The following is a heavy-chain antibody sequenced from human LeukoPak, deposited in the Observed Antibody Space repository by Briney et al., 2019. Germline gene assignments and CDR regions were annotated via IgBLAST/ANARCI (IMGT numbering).Heavy chain of an antibody. CDR1: GFTFSSYA. J-gene: IGHJ6*02. D-gene: IGHD6-19*01. CDR3: AREGKQWLVPLYYGMDV. V-gene: IGHV3-30-3*01. CDR2: ISYDGSNK. Sequence: GRSLRLSCAASGFTFSSYAMHWVRQAPGKGLEWVAVISYDGSNKYYADSVKGRFTISRDNSENTLYLQMNSLRAEDTAVYYCAREGKQWLVPLYYGMDVWGQGTTVTVSS.